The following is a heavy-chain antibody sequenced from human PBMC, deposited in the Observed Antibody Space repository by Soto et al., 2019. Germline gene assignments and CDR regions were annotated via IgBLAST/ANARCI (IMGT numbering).Heavy chain of an antibody. CDR3: ASIGDPPLDF. J-gene: IGHJ4*02. CDR1: GFTFSDHW. Sequence: EVQLVESGGVLVQPGGSLRLSCAASGFTFSDHWMHWVRQATGKGLVWVSRINGDGRTTDYADSVKGRFTISRDNAKNTLYLQMNSLRVEDTAVYYGASIGDPPLDFWGQGTLVTVSS. CDR2: INGDGRTT. V-gene: IGHV3-74*01. D-gene: IGHD3-3*01.